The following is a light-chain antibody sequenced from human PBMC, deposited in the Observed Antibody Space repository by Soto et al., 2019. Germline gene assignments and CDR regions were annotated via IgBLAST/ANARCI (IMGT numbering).Light chain of an antibody. V-gene: IGLV1-51*01. CDR3: GTWDSSLSAVV. CDR1: SSNIGNNY. CDR2: DNN. Sequence: QSVLTQPPSVSAAPGQTVTISCSGSSSNIGNNYVSWYQQLPGTAPKLLIYDNNKRPSAIADRFSGSKSGTSATLGITALQNGEEADYYCGTWDSSLSAVVFGGGTKVTVL. J-gene: IGLJ2*01.